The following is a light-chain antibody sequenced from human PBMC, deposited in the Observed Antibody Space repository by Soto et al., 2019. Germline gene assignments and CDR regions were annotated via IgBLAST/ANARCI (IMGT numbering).Light chain of an antibody. CDR1: TSDVAYYDL. CDR3: SSYTTTSTPYV. CDR2: GVN. Sequence: QSVLTQPASVSGSPGQSITISCAGTTSDVAYYDLVSWYQQHPGRAPKLLIYGVNNRPSGVSDRFSGSKSGNTASLTISGLQTEDEADYYCSSYTTTSTPYVFGTGTKLTVL. V-gene: IGLV2-14*02. J-gene: IGLJ1*01.